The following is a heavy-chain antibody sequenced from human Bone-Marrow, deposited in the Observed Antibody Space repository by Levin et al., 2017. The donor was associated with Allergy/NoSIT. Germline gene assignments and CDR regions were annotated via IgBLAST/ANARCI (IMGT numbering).Heavy chain of an antibody. Sequence: HSQTLSLTCTVSGGSFTSYYWSWIRQPPGKGLEWIGFIYHSGSTNYNPSLKSRVTISVDTSKNQFSLKLNSVTAADTAVYYCARGGIVVAARFFDYWGQGTLVTVSS. J-gene: IGHJ4*02. CDR1: GGSFTSYY. CDR2: IYHSGST. V-gene: IGHV4-59*01. D-gene: IGHD6-13*01. CDR3: ARGGIVVAARFFDY.